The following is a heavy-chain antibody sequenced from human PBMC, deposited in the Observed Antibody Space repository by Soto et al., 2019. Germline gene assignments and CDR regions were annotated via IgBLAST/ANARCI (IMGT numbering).Heavy chain of an antibody. V-gene: IGHV1-46*01. CDR1: GYTFSSHY. J-gene: IGHJ4*02. CDR2: INPIGGIT. Sequence: ASVKVSCKASGYTFSSHYMHWVRQAPAQGHEWMGIINPIGGITSYSQKFQGRVTMTRDTSTSTVYMDLSILRSEDTAVYYCARDNQVSGVYTDTWSPGWGADYWGKGTLVTVSS. D-gene: IGHD3-16*01. CDR3: ARDNQVSGVYTDTWSPGWGADY.